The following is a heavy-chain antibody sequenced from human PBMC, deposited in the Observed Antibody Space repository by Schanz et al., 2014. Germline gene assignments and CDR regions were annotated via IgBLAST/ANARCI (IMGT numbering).Heavy chain of an antibody. V-gene: IGHV3-66*01. CDR1: GFTVSSNY. CDR2: IYGGST. D-gene: IGHD3-9*01. J-gene: IGHJ4*02. Sequence: EVQLVESGGGLVQPGGSLRLSCAASGFTVSSNYMSWVRQAPGKGLEWVSFIYGGSTYYTDSVKGRFTISRDNSKNTLYLQMNSLRAEETAVYYCARTTNPFNFDSWPYLDYWGQGTLVTVSS. CDR3: ARTTNPFNFDSWPYLDY.